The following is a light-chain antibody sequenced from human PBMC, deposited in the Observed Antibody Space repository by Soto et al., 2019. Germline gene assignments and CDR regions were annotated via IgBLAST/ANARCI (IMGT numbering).Light chain of an antibody. CDR3: QQRSNWKVT. J-gene: IGKJ4*01. CDR1: QSVSSY. V-gene: IGKV3-11*01. Sequence: EIVLTQSPATLSLSPGERATLSCRASQSVSSYLAWYQQKPGQAPRLLIYDASNRATGIPARFSGSGSGTDLTLTLSSLEPEDFAVYYCQQRSNWKVTFGGGTKVEIK. CDR2: DAS.